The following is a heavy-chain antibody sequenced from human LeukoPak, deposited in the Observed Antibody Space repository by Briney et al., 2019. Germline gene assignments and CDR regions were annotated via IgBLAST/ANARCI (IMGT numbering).Heavy chain of an antibody. J-gene: IGHJ4*02. CDR3: ARWSSGYSSFDY. CDR1: GYTFTNYD. CDR2: MNPNSGNT. D-gene: IGHD3-22*01. V-gene: IGHV1-8*01. Sequence: ASVRVSCKASGYTFTNYDINWVRQATGQGLEWMGWMNPNSGNTGYAQKFQGRVTMTRNTSISTAYMELSSLRSEDTAVYYCARWSSGYSSFDYWGQGTLVTVSS.